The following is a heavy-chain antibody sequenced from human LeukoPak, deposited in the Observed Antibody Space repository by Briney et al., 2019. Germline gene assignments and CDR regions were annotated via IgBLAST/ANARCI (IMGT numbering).Heavy chain of an antibody. CDR3: ARENGGDFDY. J-gene: IGHJ4*02. V-gene: IGHV4-59*01. CDR2: IYYSGGT. Sequence: SETLSLTXTVSGGSISSYYWSWIRQPPGKGLEWIGYIYYSGGTNYNPSLKSRVTMSVDTSKNQFSLKLSSVTAADTAVYYCARENGGDFDYWGQGTLVTVSS. CDR1: GGSISSYY. D-gene: IGHD3-16*01.